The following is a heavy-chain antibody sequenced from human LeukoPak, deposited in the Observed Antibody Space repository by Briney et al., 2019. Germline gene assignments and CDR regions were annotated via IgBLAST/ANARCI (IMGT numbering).Heavy chain of an antibody. CDR3: AREATGYYDSSGYLFDY. V-gene: IGHV3-48*04. CDR2: ISTSSSTI. J-gene: IGHJ4*02. D-gene: IGHD3-22*01. Sequence: PGGSLRLSCAASGFTFSGYSINWVRQAPGKGLEWVSYISTSSSTIYYSDSVKGRFTISRDNARNSLYLQMYSLRAEDTAVYYCAREATGYYDSSGYLFDYWGQGTLVTVSS. CDR1: GFTFSGYS.